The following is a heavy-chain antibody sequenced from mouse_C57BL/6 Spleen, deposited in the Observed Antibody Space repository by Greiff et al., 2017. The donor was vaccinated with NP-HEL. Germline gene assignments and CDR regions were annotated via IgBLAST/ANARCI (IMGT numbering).Heavy chain of an antibody. V-gene: IGHV3-6*01. Sequence: VQLQESGPGLVKPSQSLSLTCSVTGYSITSGYYWNWIRQFPGNKLEWMGYISYDGSNNYNPSLKNRISITRDTSKNQFFLKLDSVTTEDTATYYCAGDGYYYYAMDYWGQGTSVTVSS. CDR3: AGDGYYYYAMDY. CDR1: GYSITSGYY. D-gene: IGHD2-3*01. J-gene: IGHJ4*01. CDR2: ISYDGSN.